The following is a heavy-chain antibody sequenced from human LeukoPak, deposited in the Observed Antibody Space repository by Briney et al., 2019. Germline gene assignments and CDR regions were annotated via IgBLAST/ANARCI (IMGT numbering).Heavy chain of an antibody. V-gene: IGHV3-11*04. J-gene: IGHJ5*02. Sequence: GGSLRLSCAASGFTFSDYYMSWIRQAPGKGLEWVSYISSSGSTIYYADSVKGRFTISRDNAKNSLYLQMNSLRAEDTAVYYCARASTYGSGSYYKPWGQGTLVTVSS. CDR3: ARASTYGSGSYYKP. CDR2: ISSSGSTI. CDR1: GFTFSDYY. D-gene: IGHD3-10*01.